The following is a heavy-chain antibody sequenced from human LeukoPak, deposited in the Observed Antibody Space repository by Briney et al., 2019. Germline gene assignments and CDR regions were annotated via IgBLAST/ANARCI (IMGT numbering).Heavy chain of an antibody. J-gene: IGHJ3*02. CDR2: IYHSGST. CDR1: GYSISSGYY. CDR3: ARQRMSSGYLNAFDI. Sequence: KPSETLSLTCAVSGYSISSGYYWGWIRQPPGKGLEWIGSIYHSGSTYYNPSLKSRVTISVDTSKNQFSLKLSSVTAADTAEYYCARQRMSSGYLNAFDIWGQGTMVTVSS. D-gene: IGHD3-22*01. V-gene: IGHV4-38-2*01.